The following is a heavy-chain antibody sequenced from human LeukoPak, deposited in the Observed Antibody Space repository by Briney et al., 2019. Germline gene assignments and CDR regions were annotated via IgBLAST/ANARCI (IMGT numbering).Heavy chain of an antibody. CDR3: AKDFMEGGLIAVAGPVPQH. D-gene: IGHD6-19*01. J-gene: IGHJ1*01. V-gene: IGHV3-30*18. CDR1: GFTFSSYG. Sequence: GGSLRLSCAASGFTFSSYGMHWVRQAPGKGLEWVAVISYDGSNKYYADSVKGRFTISRDNSKNTLYLQMNSLRAEDTAVYYCAKDFMEGGLIAVAGPVPQHWGQGTLVIVSS. CDR2: ISYDGSNK.